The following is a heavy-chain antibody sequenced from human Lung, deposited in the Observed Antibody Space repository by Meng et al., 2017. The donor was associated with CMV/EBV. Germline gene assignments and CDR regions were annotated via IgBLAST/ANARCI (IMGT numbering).Heavy chain of an antibody. CDR3: ARDPRDFWSGYHFDY. J-gene: IGHJ4*02. CDR1: GFTFSDYY. D-gene: IGHD3-3*01. Sequence: GGSXRLXCAASGFTFSDYYMSWIRQAPGKGLEWVSYISSSGSTIYYADSAKGRFTISRDNAKNSLYLQMNSLRAEDTAVYYCARDPRDFWSGYHFDYWGQGXLVTVSS. V-gene: IGHV3-11*04. CDR2: ISSSGSTI.